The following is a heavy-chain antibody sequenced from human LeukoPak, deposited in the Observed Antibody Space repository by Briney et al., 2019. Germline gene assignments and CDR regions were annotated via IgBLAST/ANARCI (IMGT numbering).Heavy chain of an antibody. V-gene: IGHV4-34*01. D-gene: IGHD3-16*01. CDR1: GGSFSGYY. J-gene: IGHJ4*02. Sequence: SETLSLTCAVYGGSFSGYYWSWIRQPPGKGLEGIGEINHSGSTNYNPSLKSRVTITVDTSKNQISLKLSSVTAADTAVYYCARAEGELGLDYWGQGTLITVSS. CDR3: ARAEGELGLDY. CDR2: INHSGST.